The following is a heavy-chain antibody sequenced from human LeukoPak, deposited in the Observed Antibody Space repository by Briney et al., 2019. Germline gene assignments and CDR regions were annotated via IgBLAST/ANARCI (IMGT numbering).Heavy chain of an antibody. J-gene: IGHJ4*02. D-gene: IGHD3-22*01. CDR2: IIPIFGTA. CDR3: AGVYYYDSSARTPVIYDY. CDR1: GGTFSSYA. Sequence: ASVKVSCKASGGTFSSYAISWVRQAPGQGLEWMGGIIPIFGTANYAQKFQGRVTITADKSTSTAYMELSSLRSEDTAVYYCAGVYYYDSSARTPVIYDYWGQGTLVTVSS. V-gene: IGHV1-69*06.